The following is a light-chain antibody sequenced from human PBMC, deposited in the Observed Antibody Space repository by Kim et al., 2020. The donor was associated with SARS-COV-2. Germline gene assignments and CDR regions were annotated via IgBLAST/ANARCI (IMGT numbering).Light chain of an antibody. CDR1: TSNIGRNS. CDR3: GTWDDSLNEVL. CDR2: RNS. V-gene: IGLV1-44*01. J-gene: IGLJ2*01. Sequence: QPVLTQPPSASATPGQRVTISCSGRTSNIGRNSVNWYQHLPGTAPKLLIYRNSERSSGVPDRFSASKSGTSASLAISGLQSEDEADYYCGTWDDSLNEVLFGGGTKVTVL.